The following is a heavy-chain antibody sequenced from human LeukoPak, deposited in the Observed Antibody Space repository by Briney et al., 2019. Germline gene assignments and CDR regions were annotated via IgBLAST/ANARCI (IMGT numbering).Heavy chain of an antibody. CDR1: GFTFSSYS. D-gene: IGHD1-7*01. J-gene: IGHJ6*03. V-gene: IGHV3-21*01. CDR2: ISSSSSYI. CDR3: ARDHLELRSYYYYYMDV. Sequence: SGGSLRLSCAASGFTFSSYSMNWVRQAPGKGLEWVSSISSSSSYIYYADSVKGRFTISRDNAKNSLYLQMNSLRAEDTAVYYCARDHLELRSYYYYYMDVWGKGTTVTVSS.